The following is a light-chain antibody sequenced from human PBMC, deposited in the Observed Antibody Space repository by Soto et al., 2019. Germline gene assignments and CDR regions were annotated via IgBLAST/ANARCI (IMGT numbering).Light chain of an antibody. CDR3: QQYNSYWT. V-gene: IGKV1-5*01. CDR2: DAS. Sequence: DIQMTQSPSTLSASVGDRVAITCRAGQSISSWLAWYQQKPGKAPKLLIYDASSLQNGVPSRFRGAESGTEFTLTISSLQPDDFAVYYCQQYNSYWTFGQGTKVDIK. J-gene: IGKJ1*01. CDR1: QSISSW.